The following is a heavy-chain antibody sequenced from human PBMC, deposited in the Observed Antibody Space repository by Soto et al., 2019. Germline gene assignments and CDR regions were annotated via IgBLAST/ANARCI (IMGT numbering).Heavy chain of an antibody. J-gene: IGHJ5*02. V-gene: IGHV1-69*01. D-gene: IGHD3-9*01. CDR3: ARDPEYYDILTGYYIRPWFDP. Sequence: QVQLVQSGAEVKKPGSSVKVSCKASGGTFSSYAISWVRQAPGQGLEWMGGIIPIFGTANYAQKFQGRVTITADESTSTAYMELSSLRSEDTAVYYCARDPEYYDILTGYYIRPWFDPWGQGTLVTVSS. CDR2: IIPIFGTA. CDR1: GGTFSSYA.